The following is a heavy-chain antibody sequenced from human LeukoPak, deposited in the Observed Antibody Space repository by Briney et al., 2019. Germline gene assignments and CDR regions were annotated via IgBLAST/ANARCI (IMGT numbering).Heavy chain of an antibody. V-gene: IGHV3-30*02. CDR1: GFTFSSYG. J-gene: IGHJ6*03. Sequence: PGGSPRLSCAASGFTFSSYGMHWVRQAPGKGLEWVAFIRYDGSNKHYADSVKGRFTISRDNSKNTLYLQMNSLRAEDTAVYYCSLRNKSPNYYYYMDVWGKGTTVTVSS. CDR2: IRYDGSNK. D-gene: IGHD3-3*01. CDR3: SLRNKSPNYYYYMDV.